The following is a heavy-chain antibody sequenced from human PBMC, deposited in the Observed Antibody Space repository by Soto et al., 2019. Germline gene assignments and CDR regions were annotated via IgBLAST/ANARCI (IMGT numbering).Heavy chain of an antibody. V-gene: IGHV3-64D*06. D-gene: IGHD4-17*01. J-gene: IGHJ5*02. Sequence: LRLSCSASGFTFSSYAMHWVRQAPGKGLEYVSAISSNGGSTYYADSVKGRFTISRDNSKNTLYLQMSSLRAEDTAVYYCVKDQRAHDYGDYGWFDPWGQGTLVTVSS. CDR3: VKDQRAHDYGDYGWFDP. CDR1: GFTFSSYA. CDR2: ISSNGGST.